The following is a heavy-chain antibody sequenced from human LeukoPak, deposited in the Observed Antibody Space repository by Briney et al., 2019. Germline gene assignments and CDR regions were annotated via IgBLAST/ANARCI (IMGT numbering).Heavy chain of an antibody. J-gene: IGHJ4*02. V-gene: IGHV4-4*02. Sequence: SGTLSLTCAVSGGSISSSNWWSWVRQPPGKGLEWIGEIYHSGSTNYNPSLKSRVTISVDKSKNQFSLKLSSVTAADTAVYYCARATDYYGSGDYPNDYWGQGTLVTVSS. CDR2: IYHSGST. CDR3: ARATDYYGSGDYPNDY. CDR1: GGSISSSNW. D-gene: IGHD3-10*01.